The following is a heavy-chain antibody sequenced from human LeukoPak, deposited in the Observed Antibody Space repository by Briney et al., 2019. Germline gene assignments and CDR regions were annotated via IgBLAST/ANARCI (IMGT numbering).Heavy chain of an antibody. CDR2: IYTSGST. J-gene: IGHJ4*02. CDR1: GGSFSGYY. Sequence: SETLSLTCAVYGGSFSGYYWSWIRQPAGKGLEWIGRIYTSGSTNYNPSLKSRVTMSVDTSKNQFSLKLSSVAAADTAVYYCARYYYGSGSYPPYFDYWGQGTLVTVSS. V-gene: IGHV4-59*10. D-gene: IGHD3-10*01. CDR3: ARYYYGSGSYPPYFDY.